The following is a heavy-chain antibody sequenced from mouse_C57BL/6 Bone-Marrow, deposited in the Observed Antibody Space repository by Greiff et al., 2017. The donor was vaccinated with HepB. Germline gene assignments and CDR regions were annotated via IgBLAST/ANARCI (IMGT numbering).Heavy chain of an antibody. V-gene: IGHV1-82*01. D-gene: IGHD2-1*01. J-gene: IGHJ4*01. CDR2: IYPGDGDT. Sequence: VKLQESGPELVKPGASVKISCKASGYAFSSSWMNWVKQRPGKGLEWIGRIYPGDGDTNYNGKFKGKATLTADKSSSTAYMQLSSLTSEDSAVYFCARLALYGKGAMDYWGQGTSVTVSS. CDR3: ARLALYGKGAMDY. CDR1: GYAFSSSW.